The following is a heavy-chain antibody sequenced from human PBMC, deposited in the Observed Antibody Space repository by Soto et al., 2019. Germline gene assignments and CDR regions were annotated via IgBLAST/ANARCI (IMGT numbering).Heavy chain of an antibody. CDR1: GGTFSSYA. D-gene: IGHD3-10*01. V-gene: IGHV1-69*12. CDR2: IIPIFGTA. CDR3: ASGGFGELLPQLGYYDMDV. Sequence: QVQLVQSGAEVKKPGSSVKVSCKASGGTFSSYAISWVRQAPGQGQEWMGGIIPIFGTANYERQFQRRVTINADDSTSTAYMELGILRYEDTAVYYCASGGFGELLPQLGYYDMDVWGQGTTVTVSS. J-gene: IGHJ6*02.